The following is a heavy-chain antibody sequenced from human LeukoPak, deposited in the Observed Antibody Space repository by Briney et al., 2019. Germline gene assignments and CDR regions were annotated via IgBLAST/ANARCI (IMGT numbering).Heavy chain of an antibody. CDR1: GFTVSSRY. CDR2: IYSGGST. J-gene: IGHJ4*02. V-gene: IGHV3-53*01. Sequence: GGSLRLSCAASGFTVSSRYMSWVRQAPGKGLEWVSVIYSGGSTHYADSAKGRFTISRDNSKNTLYLQMNSLRAEDTAVYYCAKGYSSSWYGDYFDYWGQGTLVTVSS. D-gene: IGHD6-13*01. CDR3: AKGYSSSWYGDYFDY.